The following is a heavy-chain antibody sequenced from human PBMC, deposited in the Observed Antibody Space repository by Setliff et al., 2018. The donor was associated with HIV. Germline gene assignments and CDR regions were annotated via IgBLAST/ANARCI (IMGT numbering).Heavy chain of an antibody. Sequence: PVKVSCKASGDIFSRYGISWVRQAPGQGLEWMGGIIPIYGTANSAQKFQGRVTITADESTSTAYMELSTLRSEDTAVYYCASSGMSGVVEPTATYYYFMDVWGTGTTVTVSS. J-gene: IGHJ6*03. CDR1: GDIFSRYG. V-gene: IGHV1-69*13. D-gene: IGHD2-2*01. CDR3: ASSGMSGVVEPTATYYYFMDV. CDR2: IIPIYGTA.